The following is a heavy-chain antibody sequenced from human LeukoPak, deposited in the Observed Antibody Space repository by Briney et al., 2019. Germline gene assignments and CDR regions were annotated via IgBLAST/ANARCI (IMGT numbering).Heavy chain of an antibody. V-gene: IGHV4-59*01. J-gene: IGHJ4*02. CDR3: ARVRAARPRGFDY. D-gene: IGHD6-6*01. Sequence: PSETLSLTCTVSGGSISSYYWSWIRQPPGKGLEWIGYIYYSGSTNYNPSLKSRVTISVGTSKNQFSLKLSSVTAADTAVYYCARVRAARPRGFDYWGQGTLVTVSS. CDR2: IYYSGST. CDR1: GGSISSYY.